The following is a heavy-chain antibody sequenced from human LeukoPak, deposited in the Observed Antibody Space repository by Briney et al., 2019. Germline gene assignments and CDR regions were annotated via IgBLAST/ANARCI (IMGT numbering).Heavy chain of an antibody. CDR3: AKAGEGAFDI. CDR1: GYTFTSND. V-gene: IGHV1-8*03. D-gene: IGHD3-10*01. J-gene: IGHJ3*02. Sequence: GASVKVSCKASGYTFTSNDINWVRQAAGQGLEWMGWMNPNSGNTGYAQKFQGRVTITRNTSISTAYMELSSLRSEDTAVYYCAKAGEGAFDIWGQGTMVTVSS. CDR2: MNPNSGNT.